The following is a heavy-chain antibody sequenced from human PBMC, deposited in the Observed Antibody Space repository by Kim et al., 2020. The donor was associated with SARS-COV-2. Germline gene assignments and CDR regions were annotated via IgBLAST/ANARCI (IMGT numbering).Heavy chain of an antibody. D-gene: IGHD3-22*01. CDR3: ARADYYYDSSGYQPLYYYYGMDV. J-gene: IGHJ6*02. CDR2: INPSGGST. CDR1: GYTFTSYY. Sequence: ASVKVSCKASGYTFTSYYMHWVRQAPGQGLEWMGIINPSGGSTSYAQKFQGRVTMTRDTSTSTVYMELSSLRSEDTAVYYCARADYYYDSSGYQPLYYYYGMDVWGQGTTVTVSS. V-gene: IGHV1-46*01.